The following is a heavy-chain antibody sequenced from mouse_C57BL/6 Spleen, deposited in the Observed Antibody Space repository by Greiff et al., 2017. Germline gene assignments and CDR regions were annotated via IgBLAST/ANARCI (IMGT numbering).Heavy chain of an antibody. Sequence: QVQLKESGPGLVAPSQSLSITCTVSGFSLTSYGVHWVRQPPGKGLEWLVVIWSDGSTTYNSALKSRLSISKDNSKSQVFLKMNSLQTDDTAMYYCAQSGEDYGGAWFAYWGQGTLVTVSA. J-gene: IGHJ3*01. D-gene: IGHD2-4*01. CDR1: GFSLTSYG. CDR3: AQSGEDYGGAWFAY. CDR2: IWSDGST. V-gene: IGHV2-6*03.